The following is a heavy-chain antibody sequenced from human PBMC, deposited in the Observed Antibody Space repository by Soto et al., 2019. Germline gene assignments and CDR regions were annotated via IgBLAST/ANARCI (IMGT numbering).Heavy chain of an antibody. CDR1: GFTFNNFG. CDR3: AKAGSLVVVADFDY. J-gene: IGHJ4*02. D-gene: IGHD5-12*01. Sequence: GGSLRLSCAASGFTFNNFGMNWVRQAPGKGLEWVSSISSSSAYIHYADSVQGRFTISRDNAKNSLYLQMNSLRAEDTAVYYCAKAGSLVVVADFDYWGQGTLVTVSS. V-gene: IGHV3-21*01. CDR2: ISSSSAYI.